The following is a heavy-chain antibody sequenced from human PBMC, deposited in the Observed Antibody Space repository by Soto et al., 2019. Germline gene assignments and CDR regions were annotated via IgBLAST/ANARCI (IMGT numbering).Heavy chain of an antibody. Sequence: GESLRLSCAASGFTFRSYAMSWVRQAPGKGLEWVATITGTGTSTYFADSVKGRFTISRDNSRNTLYLQLNSLRAEETAVYYCAKSQGPQWLLTKYFDSWGQGALVTVSS. CDR1: GFTFRSYA. J-gene: IGHJ4*02. D-gene: IGHD5-12*01. CDR2: ITGTGTST. V-gene: IGHV3-23*01. CDR3: AKSQGPQWLLTKYFDS.